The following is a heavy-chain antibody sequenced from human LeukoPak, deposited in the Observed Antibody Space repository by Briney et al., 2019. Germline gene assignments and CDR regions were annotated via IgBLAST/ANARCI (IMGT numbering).Heavy chain of an antibody. V-gene: IGHV5-51*01. J-gene: IGHJ6*02. CDR2: IYPGDSET. CDR3: ARLAGSGKGADYYYYYHGMDV. Sequence: GESLKISCNGSGYXFPGHWIAWVRQMPGKGLEWMGIIYPGDSETTYSPSFQGQVTISADKSISTAYLQWSSLEASDAAIYYCARLAGSGKGADYYYYYHGMDVWGPGTTVTVSS. D-gene: IGHD3-10*01. CDR1: GYXFPGHW.